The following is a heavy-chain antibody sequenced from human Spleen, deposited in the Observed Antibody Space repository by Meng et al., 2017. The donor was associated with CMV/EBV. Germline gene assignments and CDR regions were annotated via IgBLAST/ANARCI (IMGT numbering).Heavy chain of an antibody. Sequence: GESLKISCVASGFTFSSYGMHWVRQAPGKGLEWVANIKEDGDEKYYVDSVKGRFTISRDNAKKSLFLQMNSLRAEDTAVYYCARVIAAKDYFDYWGQGTLVTVSS. D-gene: IGHD6-13*01. CDR3: ARVIAAKDYFDY. V-gene: IGHV3-7*01. CDR2: IKEDGDEK. CDR1: GFTFSSYG. J-gene: IGHJ4*02.